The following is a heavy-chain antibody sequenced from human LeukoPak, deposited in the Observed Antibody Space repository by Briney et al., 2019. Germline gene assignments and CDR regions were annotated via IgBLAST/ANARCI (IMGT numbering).Heavy chain of an antibody. CDR1: GYTFTSYG. J-gene: IGHJ2*01. CDR3: ARVGTVTTGSLYWYFDL. D-gene: IGHD4-17*01. V-gene: IGHV1-18*01. CDR2: ISAYNGNT. Sequence: GASVKVSCKASGYTFTSYGISWVRQAPGQGLEWMGWISAYNGNTNYAQKLQGRVTMTTDTSTSTAYMELRSLGSDDTAVYYCARVGTVTTGSLYWYFDLWGRGTLVTVSS.